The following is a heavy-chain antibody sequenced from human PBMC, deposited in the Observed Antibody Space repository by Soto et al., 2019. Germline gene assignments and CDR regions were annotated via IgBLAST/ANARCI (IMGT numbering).Heavy chain of an antibody. CDR1: GDSVSNNNAA. V-gene: IGHV6-1*01. J-gene: IGHJ6*02. Sequence: SQTLSLTCVISGDSVSNNNAAWNWIRQSQSRGLEWLGRTYYRSQWYTDYAPSVKSRVIVTVDKSKNQFSLQVSAVTPDDTAVYYCASDLEGLDVSSQGTSVTVSS. CDR2: TYYRSQWYT. CDR3: ASDLEGLDV.